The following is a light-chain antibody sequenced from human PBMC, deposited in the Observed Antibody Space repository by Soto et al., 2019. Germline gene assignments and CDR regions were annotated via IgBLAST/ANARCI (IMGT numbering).Light chain of an antibody. CDR2: RVS. J-gene: IGLJ2*01. Sequence: QSALTQPASVSGSPGQSITISCAGSSTDVGSYYYVSWYQQYPGKAPKLIVYRVSQRPSGVSNRYSGSKSGNTASLISSGLQAEDEGDYYCSSYTKEATLVFGGGIQLTVL. CDR1: STDVGSYYY. V-gene: IGLV2-14*01. CDR3: SSYTKEATLV.